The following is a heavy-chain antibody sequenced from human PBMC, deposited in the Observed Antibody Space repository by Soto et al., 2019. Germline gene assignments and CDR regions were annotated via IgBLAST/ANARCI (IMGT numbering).Heavy chain of an antibody. CDR3: ARHPPRQLLPNYFDY. Sequence: SETLSLTCTVSGGSISSSSYYWGWIRQPPGKGLEWIGSIYYSGSTYYNPSLKSRVTISVDTSKNQFSLKLSSVTAADTAVYYCARHPPRQLLPNYFDYWGQGTLVTVS. V-gene: IGHV4-39*01. CDR1: GGSISSSSYY. CDR2: IYYSGST. J-gene: IGHJ4*02. D-gene: IGHD2-2*01.